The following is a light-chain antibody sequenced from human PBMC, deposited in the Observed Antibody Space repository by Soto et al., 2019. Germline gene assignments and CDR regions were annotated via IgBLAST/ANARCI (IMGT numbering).Light chain of an antibody. CDR2: GAS. Sequence: IVLTQSPGTLSLSPGERATLFCRASQSITTSQLAWYQQKPGQAPRLLIHGASTRATGIPARFSGSGSGTEFTLTISSLQSEDFAVYYCQQYNEWPPVTFGGGTKVEIK. J-gene: IGKJ4*01. V-gene: IGKV3-15*01. CDR3: QQYNEWPPVT. CDR1: QSITTS.